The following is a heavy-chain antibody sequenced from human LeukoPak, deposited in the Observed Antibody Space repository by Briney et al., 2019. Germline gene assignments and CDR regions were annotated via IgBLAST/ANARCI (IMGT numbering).Heavy chain of an antibody. J-gene: IGHJ4*02. V-gene: IGHV3-23*01. D-gene: IGHD3-22*01. Sequence: GGSLRLSCAASGFTFSSYAMSWVRQAPGKGLEWVSAISGSGGSTYYADSVKGRFTISRDNSKNTLYLQMNSLRAEDTAVYYCARDYRYYDSSGYLGYWGQGTLVTVSS. CDR2: ISGSGGST. CDR1: GFTFSSYA. CDR3: ARDYRYYDSSGYLGY.